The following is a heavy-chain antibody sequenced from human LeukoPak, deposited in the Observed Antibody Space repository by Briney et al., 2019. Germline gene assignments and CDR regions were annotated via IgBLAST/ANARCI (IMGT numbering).Heavy chain of an antibody. D-gene: IGHD6-13*01. V-gene: IGHV3-53*01. CDR1: GFTVSSNY. J-gene: IGHJ4*02. CDR3: AKDLYTSRYACCFDY. CDR2: IYSGGST. Sequence: GGSLRLSCAASGFTVSSNYMSWVRQAPGKGLEWVSVIYSGGSTYYADSVEGRFTISRDNSKNTLYLQMNSLRAEDTAVYYCAKDLYTSRYACCFDYWGQGTLVTVSS.